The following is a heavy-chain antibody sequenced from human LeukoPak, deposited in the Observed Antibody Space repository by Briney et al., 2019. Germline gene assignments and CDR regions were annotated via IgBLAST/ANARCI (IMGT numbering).Heavy chain of an antibody. CDR1: GFSFSVFW. V-gene: IGHV3-74*01. CDR3: AREGGTGGYFDY. Sequence: GGSLRLSCAASGFSFSVFWMHWVRQAPGKGPVWVSRIKTDGSITDYADSVKGRFTISRDNAKNSLYLQMNSLRAEDTAVYYCAREGGTGGYFDYWGQGTLVTVSS. D-gene: IGHD2-15*01. CDR2: IKTDGSIT. J-gene: IGHJ4*02.